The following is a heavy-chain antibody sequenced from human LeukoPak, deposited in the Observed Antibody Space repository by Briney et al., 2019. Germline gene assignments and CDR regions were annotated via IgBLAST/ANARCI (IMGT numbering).Heavy chain of an antibody. J-gene: IGHJ6*04. V-gene: IGHV3-48*04. CDR1: GFTFSRYW. CDR2: ISSSGSTI. D-gene: IGHD3-10*02. CDR3: AELGITMIGGV. Sequence: GGSLRLSCAASGFTFSRYWMSWVRQAPGKGLEWVSYISSSGSTIYYADSVKGRFTISRDNAKNSPYLQMNSLRAEDTAVYYCAELGITMIGGVWGKGTTVTISS.